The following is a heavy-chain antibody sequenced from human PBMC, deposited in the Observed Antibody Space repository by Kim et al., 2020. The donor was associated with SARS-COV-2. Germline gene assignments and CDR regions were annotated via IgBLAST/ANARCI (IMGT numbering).Heavy chain of an antibody. CDR2: IYYSGST. Sequence: SETLSLTCTVSGGSISSGGYYWSWIRQHPGKGLEWIGYIYYSGSTYYNPSLKSRVTISVDTSKNQFSLKLSSVTAADTAVYYCARERREGGYFDYWGQGTLVTVSS. CDR1: GGSISSGGYY. J-gene: IGHJ4*02. D-gene: IGHD1-26*01. CDR3: ARERREGGYFDY. V-gene: IGHV4-31*03.